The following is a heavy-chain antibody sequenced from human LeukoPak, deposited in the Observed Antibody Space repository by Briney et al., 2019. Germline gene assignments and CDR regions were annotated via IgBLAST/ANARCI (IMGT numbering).Heavy chain of an antibody. D-gene: IGHD6-6*01. J-gene: IGHJ4*02. V-gene: IGHV3-66*01. CDR2: IYSGGST. CDR3: ARDPPAVAANTYG. Sequence: GGSLRLSCAASGVTVGNNYMNWVRQAPGKGLEWVSLIYSGGSTHYADSVKGRFTICRDNSKNTLYLQMNSLRVDDTAVYYCARDPPAVAANTYGWGQGTLVTVSS. CDR1: GVTVGNNY.